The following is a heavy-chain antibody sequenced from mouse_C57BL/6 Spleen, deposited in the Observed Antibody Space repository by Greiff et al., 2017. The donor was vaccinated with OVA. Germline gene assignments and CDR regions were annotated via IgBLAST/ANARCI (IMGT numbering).Heavy chain of an antibody. Sequence: VKLQQSGPELVKPGASVKISCKASGYAFSSSWMNWVKQRPGKGLEWIGRIYPGDGDTNYNGKFKGKATLTADKSSSTAYMQLSSLTSEDSAVYFCARDFNYYGSSSMDYWGQGTSVTVSS. CDR1: GYAFSSSW. CDR2: IYPGDGDT. V-gene: IGHV1-82*01. J-gene: IGHJ4*01. CDR3: ARDFNYYGSSSMDY. D-gene: IGHD1-1*01.